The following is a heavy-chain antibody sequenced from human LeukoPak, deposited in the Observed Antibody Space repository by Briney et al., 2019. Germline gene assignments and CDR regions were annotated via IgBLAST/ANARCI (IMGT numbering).Heavy chain of an antibody. CDR2: IIPIFGMV. CDR1: GGTFSSYA. Sequence: SVKVSCKASGGTFSSYAVSWVRQAPGQGLEWMGKIIPIFGMVEYTQKFQGRVTFSTDESTSTVYMELSSLRSDDTAVFYCARHSVKGNSHWFDPWGQGTLVTVSS. J-gene: IGHJ5*02. V-gene: IGHV1-69*05. D-gene: IGHD4-17*01. CDR3: ARHSVKGNSHWFDP.